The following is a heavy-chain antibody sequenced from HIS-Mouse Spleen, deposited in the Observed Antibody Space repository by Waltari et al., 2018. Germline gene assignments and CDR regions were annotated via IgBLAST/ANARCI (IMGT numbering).Heavy chain of an antibody. CDR2: IYYSGST. J-gene: IGHJ2*01. CDR1: GGSISSSSYY. Sequence: QVQLQQWGAGLLKPSETLSLTCTVSGGSISSSSYYWGWIRQPPGKGLEWIGSIYYSGSTYSNPSLKSRVTISVDTSKNQFSLKLSSVTAADTAVYYCAREIPYSSSWYDWYFDLWGRGTLVTVSS. CDR3: AREIPYSSSWYDWYFDL. D-gene: IGHD6-13*01. V-gene: IGHV4-39*07.